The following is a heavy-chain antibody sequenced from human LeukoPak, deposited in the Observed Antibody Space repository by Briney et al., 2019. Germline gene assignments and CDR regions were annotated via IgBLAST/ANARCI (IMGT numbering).Heavy chain of an antibody. CDR1: GGSFSGYY. J-gene: IGHJ4*02. CDR3: ARGLQFWGSSGYYYRDTYFDY. V-gene: IGHV4-34*01. Sequence: SETLSLTCAVYGGSFSGYYWSWIRQPPGKGLEWIGEINHSGSTNYNPSLKSRVTISVDTSKNQFSLKLSSVTAADTAVYYCARGLQFWGSSGYYYRDTYFDYWGQGTLVTVSS. D-gene: IGHD3-22*01. CDR2: INHSGST.